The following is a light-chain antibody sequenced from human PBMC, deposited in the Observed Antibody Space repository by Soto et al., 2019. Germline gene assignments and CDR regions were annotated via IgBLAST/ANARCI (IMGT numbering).Light chain of an antibody. Sequence: DIQMTQSPSSLSASVGDTVTITCRASQSISTYLTWYQQKPGKAPKLLIYAASSLQSGVPSRFSGSGSGTDFTLTISSLQPEDFATYYCQQSYSTPPWTFGQGTKVDIK. J-gene: IGKJ1*01. CDR3: QQSYSTPPWT. V-gene: IGKV1-39*01. CDR1: QSISTY. CDR2: AAS.